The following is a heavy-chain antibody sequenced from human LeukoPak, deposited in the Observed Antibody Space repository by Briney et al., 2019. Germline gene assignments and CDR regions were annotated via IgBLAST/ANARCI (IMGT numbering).Heavy chain of an antibody. J-gene: IGHJ3*02. CDR3: ARNYDFWSGYYPFGAFDI. V-gene: IGHV4-61*01. CDR1: GGSVSSNNYY. CDR2: IYYSGST. D-gene: IGHD3-3*01. Sequence: SETLSLTRSVSGGSVSSNNYYWSWIRQPPGKGLEWIGYIYYSGSTNYNPSLKSRVTISVDTSKNQFSLKLSSVTAADTAVYYCARNYDFWSGYYPFGAFDIWGQGTMVTVSS.